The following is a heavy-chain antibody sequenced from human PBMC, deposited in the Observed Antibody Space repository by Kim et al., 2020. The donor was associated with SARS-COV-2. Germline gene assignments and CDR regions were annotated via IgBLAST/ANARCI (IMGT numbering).Heavy chain of an antibody. CDR2: ISYDGSNK. Sequence: GGSLRLSCAASGFTFSSYAMHWVRQAPGKGLEWVAVISYDGSNKYYADSVKGRFTISRDNSKNTLYLQMNSLRAEDTAVYYCAVARAVRDGYNFFASYFDYWGQGTLVTVSS. D-gene: IGHD5-12*01. CDR1: GFTFSSYA. V-gene: IGHV3-30*04. CDR3: AVARAVRDGYNFFASYFDY. J-gene: IGHJ4*02.